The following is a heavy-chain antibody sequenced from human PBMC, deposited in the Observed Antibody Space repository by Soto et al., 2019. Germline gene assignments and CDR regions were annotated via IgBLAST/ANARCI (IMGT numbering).Heavy chain of an antibody. CDR2: IYWDDDK. CDR3: AHTITMVRGVIIPNRYFDY. D-gene: IGHD3-10*01. CDR1: GFSLSTSGVG. Sequence: QITLKESGPTLVKPTQTLTLTCTFSGFSLSTSGVGVGWIRQPPGKALEWLALIYWDDDKRYSPSLKSRLTITKDTSKNQGVLTMTNMDPVDTATYYCAHTITMVRGVIIPNRYFDYWGQGTLVTVSS. V-gene: IGHV2-5*02. J-gene: IGHJ4*02.